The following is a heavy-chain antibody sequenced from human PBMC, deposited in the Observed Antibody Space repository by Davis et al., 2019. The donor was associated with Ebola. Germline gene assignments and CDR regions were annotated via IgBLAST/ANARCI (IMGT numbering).Heavy chain of an antibody. J-gene: IGHJ5*02. CDR1: GGSISSYY. V-gene: IGHV4-59*01. D-gene: IGHD5-24*01. CDR2: IYYSGST. CDR3: AREGRDGFLDP. Sequence: SETLSLTCTVSGGSISSYYWSWIRQPPGKGLEWIGYIYYSGSTNYNPSLKSRVTISVDTSKNQFSLKLSSVTAADTAVYYCAREGRDGFLDPWGQGTLVTVSS.